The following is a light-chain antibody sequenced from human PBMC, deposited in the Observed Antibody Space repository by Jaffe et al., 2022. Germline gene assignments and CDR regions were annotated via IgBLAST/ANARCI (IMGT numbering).Light chain of an antibody. CDR1: SSDVGGYNY. CDR3: ESYTSSSTWV. J-gene: IGLJ3*02. CDR2: EVS. V-gene: IGLV2-14*01. Sequence: QSALTQPASVSGSPGQSITVSCTGTSSDVGGYNYVSWYQQHPGEAPKLMIYEVSNRPSGVSTRFSGSKSGNTASLTISGLQAEDEADYYCESYTSSSTWVFGGGTKLTVL.